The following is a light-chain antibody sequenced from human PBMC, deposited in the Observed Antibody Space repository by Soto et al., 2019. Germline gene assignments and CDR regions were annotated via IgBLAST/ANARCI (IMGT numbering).Light chain of an antibody. CDR1: QSISSW. CDR3: QQYNSYSST. Sequence: DTQMSQSPSTLSASDRDSVTITCRASQSISSWLAWYQQKPGKAPKLLIYDASSLESGVPSRFSGSGSGTEFTLTISSLQPDDFATYYCQQYNSYSSTFGQGAKVDI. J-gene: IGKJ1*01. CDR2: DAS. V-gene: IGKV1-5*01.